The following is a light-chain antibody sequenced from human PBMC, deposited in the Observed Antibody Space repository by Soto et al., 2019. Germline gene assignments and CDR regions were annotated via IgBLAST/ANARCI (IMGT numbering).Light chain of an antibody. CDR3: ASYTNISTLL. CDR2: GVT. J-gene: IGLJ2*01. V-gene: IGLV2-14*01. Sequence: QSALTQPASVSGSPGQSITISCTGTTSDLGHYNYVSWYQKHPGTAPRLMIYGVTNRPSGVSNRFSGSKSGNTASLTISGLQAEDEADYYCASYTNISTLLFGGGTKVTVL. CDR1: TSDLGHYNY.